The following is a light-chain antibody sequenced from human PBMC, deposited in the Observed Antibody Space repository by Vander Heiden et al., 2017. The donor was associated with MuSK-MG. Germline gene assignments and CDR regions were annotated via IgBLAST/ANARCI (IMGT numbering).Light chain of an antibody. V-gene: IGKV1-33*01. CDR1: QDINNY. J-gene: IGKJ4*01. CDR2: DAS. CDR3: QQYDNHPPCVT. Sequence: DIQMTQSPSSLSASVGDRVTITCQASQDINNYLNWYQQKPGKAPKLLIYDASNLETGVPSRFSGSGSGTDFTFTISSLQSEDIATYYCQQYDNHPPCVTFGGGTKVEIK.